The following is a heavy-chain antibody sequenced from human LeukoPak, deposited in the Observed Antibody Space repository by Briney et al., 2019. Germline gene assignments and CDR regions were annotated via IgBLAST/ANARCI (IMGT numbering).Heavy chain of an antibody. CDR2: INPNSGGT. Sequence: ASVKVSCKASGYTFTGYYMHWVRQAPGQGLEWMGWINPNSGGTNYAQKFQGRVTMTRDTSISTAYMELRSLRSDDTAVYYCASHDYGDPGGFDYWGQGTLVTVSS. V-gene: IGHV1-2*02. D-gene: IGHD4-17*01. J-gene: IGHJ4*02. CDR3: ASHDYGDPGGFDY. CDR1: GYTFTGYY.